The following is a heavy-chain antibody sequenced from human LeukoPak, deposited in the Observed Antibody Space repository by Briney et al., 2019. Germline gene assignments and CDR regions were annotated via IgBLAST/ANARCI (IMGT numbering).Heavy chain of an antibody. CDR2: IKQDGSEK. Sequence: GGSLRLSCAASGFTFSSYWMSWVRQAPGKGLEWVANIKQDGSEKYYVDSVKGRFTISRDNAKNSLYLQMNSLRAEDTAVYYCATYGDYALFDLQHWGQGTLVTVSS. D-gene: IGHD4-17*01. J-gene: IGHJ1*01. V-gene: IGHV3-7*05. CDR3: ATYGDYALFDLQH. CDR1: GFTFSSYW.